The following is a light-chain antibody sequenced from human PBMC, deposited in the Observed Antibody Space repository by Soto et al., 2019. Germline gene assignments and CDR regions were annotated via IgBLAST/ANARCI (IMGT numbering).Light chain of an antibody. CDR3: QQYEKWPPSIT. V-gene: IGKV3-15*01. CDR1: QPGNNN. J-gene: IGKJ5*01. Sequence: IEMTQSPATLSASPGDRATLSCRASQPGNNNVAWYQHRPGQAPRLLIYGVTTRATGISARFSGGGSVTEFSLTISSLQSDDFALYYCQQYEKWPPSITFGQGTRLEIK. CDR2: GVT.